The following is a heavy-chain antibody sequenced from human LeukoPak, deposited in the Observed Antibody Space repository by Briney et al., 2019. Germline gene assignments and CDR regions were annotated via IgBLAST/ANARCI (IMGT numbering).Heavy chain of an antibody. CDR3: ARFPPYYDFWSGQEDYYGMDV. CDR1: GFTFSSYW. V-gene: IGHV3-7*01. J-gene: IGHJ6*02. D-gene: IGHD3-3*01. CDR2: IKQDGSEK. Sequence: PGGSLRLSCAASGFTFSSYWMTWVRQAPGKGLEWVANIKQDGSEKYYVDSVKGRFTISRDNAKNSLHLQMNSLRAEDTAVYYCARFPPYYDFWSGQEDYYGMDVWGQGTTVTVSS.